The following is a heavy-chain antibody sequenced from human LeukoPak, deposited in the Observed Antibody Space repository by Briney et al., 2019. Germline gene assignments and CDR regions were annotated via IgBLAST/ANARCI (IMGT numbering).Heavy chain of an antibody. J-gene: IGHJ5*02. D-gene: IGHD3-16*02. CDR1: GASITSYY. CDR2: IYTSGNT. CDR3: ARAPTFEGVIVFDP. V-gene: IGHV4-4*07. Sequence: SETLSPTCTVSGASITSYYWSWIRHPAGKGLEWIGLIYTSGNTNYNPSLKSRVTMSQDMSKNQISLNLNSVTAADTAVYYCARAPTFEGVIVFDPWGQGTLVTVSS.